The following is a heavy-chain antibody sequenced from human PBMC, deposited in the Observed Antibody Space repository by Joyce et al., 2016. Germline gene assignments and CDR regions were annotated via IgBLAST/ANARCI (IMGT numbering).Heavy chain of an antibody. Sequence: QVRLVASGGGVVQPGTSLKLSCTASGFTFSRYTMHWVRQAPGKGLEGVSLVSFDGHKTYYADSVRGRFTGSRDNSNDTLSLHMNSLKTEDTAIYYCAKIVLVRDYYDFGLDVWGQGTTVAV. V-gene: IGHV3-30*04. J-gene: IGHJ6*02. CDR1: GFTFSRYT. CDR3: AKIVLVRDYYDFGLDV. CDR2: VSFDGHKT. D-gene: IGHD6-6*01.